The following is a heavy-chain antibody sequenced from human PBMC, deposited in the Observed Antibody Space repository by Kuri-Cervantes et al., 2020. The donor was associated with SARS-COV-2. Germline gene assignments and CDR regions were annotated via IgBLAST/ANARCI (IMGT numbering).Heavy chain of an antibody. J-gene: IGHJ4*02. Sequence: GESLKISCAASGFTFSSYAMHWVCQAPGKGLEWVAVISYDGSNKYYADSVKGRFTISRDNSKNTLYLQMNSLRAEDTAVYYCARSPGAYFDYWGQGTLVTVSS. CDR1: GFTFSSYA. D-gene: IGHD3-10*01. CDR3: ARSPGAYFDY. V-gene: IGHV3-30*04. CDR2: ISYDGSNK.